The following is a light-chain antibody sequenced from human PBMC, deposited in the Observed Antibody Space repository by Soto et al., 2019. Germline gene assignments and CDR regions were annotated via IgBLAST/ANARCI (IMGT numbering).Light chain of an antibody. CDR2: EVS. CDR1: SSDVGSYDY. J-gene: IGLJ2*01. Sequence: QSALTQPASVSRSPGQSITISCTGTSSDVGSYDYVSWYLHHPGKAPKLIIYEVSNRPSGVSNRFSGSKSGNTASLTISGLQAEDEADYYCSSYTSNTTVIFGGGTKLTVL. CDR3: SSYTSNTTVI. V-gene: IGLV2-14*01.